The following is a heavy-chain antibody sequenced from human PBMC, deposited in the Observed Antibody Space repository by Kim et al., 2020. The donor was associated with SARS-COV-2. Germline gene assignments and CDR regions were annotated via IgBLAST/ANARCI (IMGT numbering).Heavy chain of an antibody. V-gene: IGHV4-59*01. J-gene: IGHJ4*02. CDR1: SDSISDYY. CDR3: ARKRADSSGFIDY. D-gene: IGHD3-22*01. Sequence: SETLSITCTVSSDSISDYYWSWIRQPPGKGLEWIGYVHHNGNTNYSPSLKSRVTIAVHTSKTQFFLMLTSVTAADTAVYYCARKRADSSGFIDYWGPG. CDR2: VHHNGNT.